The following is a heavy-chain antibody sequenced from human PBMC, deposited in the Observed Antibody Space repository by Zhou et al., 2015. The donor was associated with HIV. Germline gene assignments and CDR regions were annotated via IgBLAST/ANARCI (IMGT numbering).Heavy chain of an antibody. Sequence: QVQLVQSGAEVKKPGSSVKLSCKASGYTFTNFGVSWVRQAPGQGLEWMGWISTYKGYTTYSEKFQDRLTLTTETSTNTAFLELRSLKSDDTAVYYCARDQQILDVYWYFDLWGRGTLVSVSS. CDR3: ARDQQILDVYWYFDL. D-gene: IGHD6-13*01. CDR2: ISTYKGYT. V-gene: IGHV1-18*01. CDR1: GYTFTNFG. J-gene: IGHJ2*01.